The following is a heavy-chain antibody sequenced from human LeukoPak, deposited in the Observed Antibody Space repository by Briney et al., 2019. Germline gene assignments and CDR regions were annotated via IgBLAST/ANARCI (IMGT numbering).Heavy chain of an antibody. J-gene: IGHJ4*02. Sequence: SETLSLTCTVSGGSLSSNSHYWAWIRQPPGKGLEWIGSIHYSGSTFYSPSLKSRVTISVDTSKNQFSLILTSVTASDTAVYHCAREEASVGDYWGQGILVTVSS. CDR1: GGSLSSNSHY. V-gene: IGHV4-39*01. D-gene: IGHD2-21*01. CDR2: IHYSGST. CDR3: AREEASVGDY.